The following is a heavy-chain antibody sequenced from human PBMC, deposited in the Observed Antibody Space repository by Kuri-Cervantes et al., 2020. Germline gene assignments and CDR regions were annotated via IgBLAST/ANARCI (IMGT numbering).Heavy chain of an antibody. J-gene: IGHJ4*02. D-gene: IGHD4-17*01. CDR1: GYTFTGYY. V-gene: IGHV1-2*02. CDR2: INPNSGGT. CDR3: ARESGATVTNNFDY. Sequence: ASVKVSCKASGYTFTGYYMHWVRQAPGQGLEWMGWINPNSGGTNYAQKFQGRVTMTRDTSISTAYMELRSLRSDDTAVYYCARESGATVTNNFDYWGQGTLVTVSS.